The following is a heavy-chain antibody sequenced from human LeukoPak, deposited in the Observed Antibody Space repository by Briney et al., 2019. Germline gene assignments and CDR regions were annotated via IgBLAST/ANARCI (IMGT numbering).Heavy chain of an antibody. V-gene: IGHV3-48*02. CDR2: TTISSSTI. D-gene: IGHD3-10*01. CDR3: ARAGVLDI. J-gene: IGHJ3*02. CDR1: GFTFSSYS. Sequence: PGGSLRLSCAASGFTFSSYSMNWVRQAPGRGLEWLSYTTISSSTIYYADSVKGRFIISRDNAENSLYLQMSSLRDEDTAVYYCARAGVLDIWGQGTMVTVSS.